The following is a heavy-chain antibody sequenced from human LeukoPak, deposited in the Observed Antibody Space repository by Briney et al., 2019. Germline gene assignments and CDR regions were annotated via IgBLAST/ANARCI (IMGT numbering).Heavy chain of an antibody. CDR3: AKDLYPGIAVAGDY. V-gene: IGHV3-9*01. CDR2: ISWNSGSI. CDR1: GFTFDDYA. D-gene: IGHD6-19*01. Sequence: GGSLRLSCAASGFTFDDYAMHWVRQAPGKGLEWVSGISWNSGSIGYADSVKGRFTISRDNAKNSLYLQMNSLGAEDTALYYCAKDLYPGIAVAGDYWGQGTLVTVSS. J-gene: IGHJ4*02.